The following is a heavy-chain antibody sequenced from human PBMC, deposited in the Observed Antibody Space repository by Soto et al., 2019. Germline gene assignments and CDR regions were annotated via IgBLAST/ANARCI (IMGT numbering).Heavy chain of an antibody. J-gene: IGHJ4*02. V-gene: IGHV4-31*03. CDR1: GGSISSGGYY. D-gene: IGHD3-10*01. CDR3: ARQITMARGIDF. Sequence: QVQLLESGPGLVKASETLSLTCSISGGSISSGGYYWSWVRQRPGKGLEWIGYVYFNENTYYNQSLKCRVTISVGTAKSQFSLRLSSVTGADAAVYYCARQITMARGIDFWGPGISVSVSS. CDR2: VYFNENT.